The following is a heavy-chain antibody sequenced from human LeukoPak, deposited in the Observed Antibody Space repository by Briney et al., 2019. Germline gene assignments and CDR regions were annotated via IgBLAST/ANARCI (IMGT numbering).Heavy chain of an antibody. V-gene: IGHV3-74*01. J-gene: IGHJ4*02. Sequence: GGSLRLSCAASGFTFTNYWMHWVRQAPGEGLVWVSRINSDGSVTRYADSVKGRFSISRDNAKNTVFLQMNSLRTEDTAVYYCARDRGALDYWGQGTLVTVSS. D-gene: IGHD1-26*01. CDR2: INSDGSVT. CDR1: GFTFTNYW. CDR3: ARDRGALDY.